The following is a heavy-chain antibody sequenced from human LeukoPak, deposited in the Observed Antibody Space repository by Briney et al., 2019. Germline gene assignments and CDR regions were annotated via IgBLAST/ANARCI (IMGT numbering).Heavy chain of an antibody. CDR1: GSSFTSYW. CDR3: ARHLGYCSGGSCYYYFDY. D-gene: IGHD2-15*01. Sequence: PGGSLQISCQGSGSSFTSYWIGWVRQVPGKGLEWMGIIYPGDSDTRYSPSFQGQVTISADKSISTAYLQWSSLKASDTAMYYCARHLGYCSGGSCYYYFDYWGQGTLVTVSS. V-gene: IGHV5-51*01. CDR2: IYPGDSDT. J-gene: IGHJ4*02.